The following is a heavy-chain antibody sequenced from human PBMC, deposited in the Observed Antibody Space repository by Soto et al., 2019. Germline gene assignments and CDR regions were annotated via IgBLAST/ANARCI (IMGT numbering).Heavy chain of an antibody. CDR2: INSDGSST. CDR1: GFTFSSYW. CDR3: ARVPAPMWYGDYGHTFDY. V-gene: IGHV3-74*01. Sequence: GGSLRLSCAASGFTFSSYWMHWVRQAPGKGLVWVSRINSDGSSTSYADSVKGRFTISRDNAKNTLYLQMNSLRAEDTAVYYCARVPAPMWYGDYGHTFDYWGQGTPVTVSS. D-gene: IGHD4-17*01. J-gene: IGHJ4*02.